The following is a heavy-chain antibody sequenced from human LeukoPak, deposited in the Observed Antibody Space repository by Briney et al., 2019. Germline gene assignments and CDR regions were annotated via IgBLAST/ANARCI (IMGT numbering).Heavy chain of an antibody. V-gene: IGHV4-34*01. D-gene: IGHD1-1*01. CDR1: GGSFSGYY. CDR2: INHSGST. CDR3: AREGTDGFDY. J-gene: IGHJ4*02. Sequence: SETLSLTCAVYGGSFSGYYWSWIRQPPGKGLEWIGEINHSGSTNYNPSLKSRVTLSVDTSKNQFSLNLNSVTAADTAVYYCAREGTDGFDYWGQGALVTVSS.